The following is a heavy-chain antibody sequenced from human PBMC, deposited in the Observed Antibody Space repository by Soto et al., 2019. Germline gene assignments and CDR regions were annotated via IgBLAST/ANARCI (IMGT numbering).Heavy chain of an antibody. CDR3: ARNSGYDSHYYYYYYMDV. V-gene: IGHV4-59*01. D-gene: IGHD5-12*01. J-gene: IGHJ6*03. CDR1: GGSISSYY. Sequence: SETLSLTCTVSGGSISSYYWSWIRQPPGKGLEWIGYIYYSGSTNYNPSLKSRVTISVDTSKNQFSLKLSSVTAADTAVYYCARNSGYDSHYYYYYYMDVWGKGTTVTVSS. CDR2: IYYSGST.